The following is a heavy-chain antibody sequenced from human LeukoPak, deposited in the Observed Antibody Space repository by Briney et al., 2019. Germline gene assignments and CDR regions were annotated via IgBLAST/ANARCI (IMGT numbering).Heavy chain of an antibody. CDR2: ISHSGQT. D-gene: IGHD6-25*01. Sequence: SETLSLTCAVYGGSFSGYYWSWIRQPPGKGLEWIGEISHSGQTNYNPSLKSRVTISIDTSKNQFSLKLSSVTAADTAVYYCARGIAAGNWFDPWGQGTLVTVSS. V-gene: IGHV4-34*01. CDR1: GGSFSGYY. CDR3: ARGIAAGNWFDP. J-gene: IGHJ5*02.